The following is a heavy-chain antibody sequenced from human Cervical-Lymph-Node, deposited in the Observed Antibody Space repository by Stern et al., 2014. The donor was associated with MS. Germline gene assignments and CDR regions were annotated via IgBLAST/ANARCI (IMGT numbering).Heavy chain of an antibody. J-gene: IGHJ6*02. Sequence: VQLEESGAEVKKPGSSGKVSCKASGGTFNSYVISWVRQAPGQGLEWMGGFGTLFSTTHYAQKLQGRVTITADESRSTTYMELTSLRSDDTAVYYCARGGIGSSRLYYHFYGMDVWGQGTTVTVSS. V-gene: IGHV1-69*01. CDR2: FGTLFSTT. CDR3: ARGGIGSSRLYYHFYGMDV. D-gene: IGHD6-6*01. CDR1: GGTFNSYV.